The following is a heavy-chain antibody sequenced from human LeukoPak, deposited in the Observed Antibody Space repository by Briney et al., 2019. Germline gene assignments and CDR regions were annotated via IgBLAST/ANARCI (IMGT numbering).Heavy chain of an antibody. V-gene: IGHV3-30*02. J-gene: IGHJ3*02. CDR3: AKDLNFDPDAFDI. CDR1: GFTFSSYG. Sequence: GGSLRLSCAASGFTFSSYGMHWVRQAPGKGLEWVAFIRYDGSNKYYADSVKGRFTISRDNSKNTLYLQMNSLRAEDTAVYYCAKDLNFDPDAFDIWGQGTMVTVSS. D-gene: IGHD3-9*01. CDR2: IRYDGSNK.